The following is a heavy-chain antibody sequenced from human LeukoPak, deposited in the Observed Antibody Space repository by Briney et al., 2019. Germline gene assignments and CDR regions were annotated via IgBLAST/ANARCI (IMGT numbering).Heavy chain of an antibody. D-gene: IGHD6-13*01. CDR2: INPSGGST. CDR3: ARRAGVRYSSRFYFDY. Sequence: ASVKVSCKASGYTFTSYYMHWVRQAPGQGREGMGIINPSGGSTRCAHNVQRRVTMHRQRSTSTVYMELSSLRPEDTAVYYCARRAGVRYSSRFYFDYWGERTLVPVSS. J-gene: IGHJ4*02. V-gene: IGHV1-46*01. CDR1: GYTFTSYY.